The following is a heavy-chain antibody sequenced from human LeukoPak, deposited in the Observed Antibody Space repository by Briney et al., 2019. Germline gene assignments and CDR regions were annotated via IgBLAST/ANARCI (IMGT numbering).Heavy chain of an antibody. Sequence: ASVKVSCKASGYTFTGYYMHWVRQAPGQGLEWMGWINPNSGGTNYAQKFQGWVTMTRDTSISTAYMELSRLRSDDTAVYYCAGHGSGSYLGAFDIWGQGTMVTVSS. D-gene: IGHD3-10*01. CDR2: INPNSGGT. V-gene: IGHV1-2*04. CDR1: GYTFTGYY. CDR3: AGHGSGSYLGAFDI. J-gene: IGHJ3*02.